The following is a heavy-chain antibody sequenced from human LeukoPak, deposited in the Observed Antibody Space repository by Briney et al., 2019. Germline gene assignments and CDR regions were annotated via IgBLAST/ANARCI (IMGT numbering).Heavy chain of an antibody. D-gene: IGHD3-22*01. CDR3: ARGRRYYDSSGYPDY. V-gene: IGHV4-34*01. J-gene: IGHJ4*02. CDR1: GGSFSAYY. Sequence: SETLSLTCAVYGGSFSAYYWSWIRQPPGKGLEWIGEINHSGSTNYNPSLKSRVTISIDTSKSQFSLKLSSVTAADTAVYYCARGRRYYDSSGYPDYWGQGTLVTVSS. CDR2: INHSGST.